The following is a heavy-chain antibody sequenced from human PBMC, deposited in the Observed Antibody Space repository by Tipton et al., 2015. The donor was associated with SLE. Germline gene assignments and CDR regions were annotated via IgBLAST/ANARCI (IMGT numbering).Heavy chain of an antibody. CDR3: ARSWNDAPPDLGY. CDR1: GGSIGSFY. D-gene: IGHD1-1*01. Sequence: TLSLTCTVSGGSIGSFYWGWIRQPPGKGLEWIGNIDYTANPNYSPSLKSRVTISIDTSTNHFSLKLRSVTAADTAVYYCARSWNDAPPDLGYWGQGTLVTVAS. CDR2: IDYTANP. J-gene: IGHJ4*02. V-gene: IGHV4-59*01.